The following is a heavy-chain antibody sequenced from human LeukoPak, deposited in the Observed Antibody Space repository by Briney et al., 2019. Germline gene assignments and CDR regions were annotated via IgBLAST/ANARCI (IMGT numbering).Heavy chain of an antibody. V-gene: IGHV4-34*01. J-gene: IGHJ4*02. CDR2: INHSGST. CDR3: ARIIVGATSYFDY. Sequence: PSETLSLTCAVYGGSFSGYCWSWIRQPPGKGLEWIGEINHSGSTNYNPSLKSRVTISVDTSKNQFSLKVSSVTAADTAVYYCARIIVGATSYFDYWGQGTLVTVSS. D-gene: IGHD1-26*01. CDR1: GGSFSGYC.